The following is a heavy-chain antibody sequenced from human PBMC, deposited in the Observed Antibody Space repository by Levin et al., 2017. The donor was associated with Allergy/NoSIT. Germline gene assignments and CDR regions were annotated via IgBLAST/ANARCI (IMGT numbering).Heavy chain of an antibody. CDR2: ISYDGSNK. J-gene: IGHJ3*02. D-gene: IGHD3-10*01. Sequence: GGSLRLSCAASGFTFSSYGMHWVRQAPGKGLEWVAVISYDGSNKYYADSVKGRFTISRDNSKNTLYLQMNSLRAEDTAVYYCAKDWRIWFGDCAFDIWGQGTMVTVSS. CDR3: AKDWRIWFGDCAFDI. CDR1: GFTFSSYG. V-gene: IGHV3-30*18.